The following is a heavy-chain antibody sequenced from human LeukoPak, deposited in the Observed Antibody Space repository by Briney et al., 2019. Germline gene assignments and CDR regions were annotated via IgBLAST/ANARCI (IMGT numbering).Heavy chain of an antibody. CDR1: DGSISSYY. D-gene: IGHD2-15*01. V-gene: IGHV4-59*08. CDR2: IYYSGST. CDR3: ARRYCSGGTCYGDY. Sequence: SETLSLTCSVSDGSISSYYWSWIRQPPGKGLEWIGYIYYSGSTNYNPSLKSRVTISVDTSKNQFSLKLSSVTAADTAVYYCARRYCSGGTCYGDYWGQGTLVTVSS. J-gene: IGHJ4*02.